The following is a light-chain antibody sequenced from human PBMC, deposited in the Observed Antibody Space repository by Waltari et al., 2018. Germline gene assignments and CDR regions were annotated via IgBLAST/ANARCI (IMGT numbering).Light chain of an antibody. V-gene: IGKV3D-15*01. CDR1: QSVSSS. J-gene: IGKJ4*01. Sequence: EIVMTQSPATLSLSPGERATLSCRASQSVSSSLAWYQQKPGQAPRLLIYGASSRATGIPDRFSGSGSGTEFTLTISSLEPEDVAVYYCQQNSNWPPLTFGGGTKVEIK. CDR3: QQNSNWPPLT. CDR2: GAS.